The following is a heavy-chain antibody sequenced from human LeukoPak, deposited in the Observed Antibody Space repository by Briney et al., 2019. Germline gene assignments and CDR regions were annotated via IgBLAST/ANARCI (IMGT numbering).Heavy chain of an antibody. CDR1: GFTVSSNY. V-gene: IGHV3-53*01. J-gene: IGHJ4*02. Sequence: GGSLRLSCAASGFTVSSNYMSWVRQGPGKGLECVSVISNDGDTYYADSVKGRFTISRDTSKNTVSLQMNRLRPEDAAVYYCAKAPVTTCRGAFCYPFDYWGLGTLVTVSS. CDR2: ISNDGDT. CDR3: AKAPVTTCRGAFCYPFDY. D-gene: IGHD2-15*01.